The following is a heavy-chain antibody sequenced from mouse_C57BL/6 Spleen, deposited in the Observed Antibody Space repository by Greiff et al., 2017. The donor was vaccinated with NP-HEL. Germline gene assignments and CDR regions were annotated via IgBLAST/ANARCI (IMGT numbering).Heavy chain of an antibody. CDR3: ARHRPGDFDY. CDR1: GFTFSSYT. Sequence: EVKVVESGGGLVKPGGSLKLSCAASGFTFSSYTMSWVRQTPEKRLEWVATISGGGGTTYYPDSVKGRFTISRDNAKNTLYLQMSSLRSEDTALYYCARHRPGDFDYWGKGTTLTVSS. J-gene: IGHJ2*01. CDR2: ISGGGGTT. V-gene: IGHV5-9*01.